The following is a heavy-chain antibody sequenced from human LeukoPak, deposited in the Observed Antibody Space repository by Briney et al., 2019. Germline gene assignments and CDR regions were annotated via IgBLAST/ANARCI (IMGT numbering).Heavy chain of an antibody. CDR3: AGTPSDAFDI. CDR1: GFTFGDYA. Sequence: GGSLRLSCTGSGFTFGDYAMNWVRQAPGKGLEWVGFIRSKGDGGTAEYAASVKGRFTISRDDSKSIAYLQMNSLRPEDTAVYYCAGTPSDAFDIWGQGTMVTVSS. J-gene: IGHJ3*02. CDR2: IRSKGDGGTA. V-gene: IGHV3-49*04.